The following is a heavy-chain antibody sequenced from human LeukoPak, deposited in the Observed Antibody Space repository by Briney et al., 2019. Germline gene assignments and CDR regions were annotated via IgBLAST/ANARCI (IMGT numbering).Heavy chain of an antibody. Sequence: GGSLRLSCAAPGFTVSSNYMSWVRQAPGKGLEWVSVIYSGGSTYYADSVKGRFTISRDNSKNTLYLQMNSLRAEDTAVYYCARETFWSPQYFDYWGQGTLVTVSS. CDR2: IYSGGST. CDR3: ARETFWSPQYFDY. J-gene: IGHJ4*02. D-gene: IGHD3-3*01. V-gene: IGHV3-53*01. CDR1: GFTVSSNY.